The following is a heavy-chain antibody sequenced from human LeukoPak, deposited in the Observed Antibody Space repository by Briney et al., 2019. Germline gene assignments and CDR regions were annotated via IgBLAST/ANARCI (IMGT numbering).Heavy chain of an antibody. D-gene: IGHD2-21*02. CDR2: ISSSGSTI. V-gene: IGHV3-48*03. J-gene: IGHJ3*02. CDR1: GFTFSSYE. Sequence: QPGGSLRLSCAASGFTFSSYEMNWVRQAPGKGLEWVSYISSSGSTIYYADSVRGRFTISRDNAKNSLYLQMNSLRAEGTAVYYCAREGLGGYCGGDCNAFDIWGQGTMVTVSS. CDR3: AREGLGGYCGGDCNAFDI.